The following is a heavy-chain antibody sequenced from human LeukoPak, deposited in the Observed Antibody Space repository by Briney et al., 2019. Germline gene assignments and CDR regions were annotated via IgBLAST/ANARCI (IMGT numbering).Heavy chain of an antibody. D-gene: IGHD3-3*01. J-gene: IGHJ4*02. V-gene: IGHV3-30-3*01. CDR3: ARVQLLFVEWLPFDY. Sequence: PGGPLRLSCAASGFTFSSYAMHWVRQAPGKGLEWVAVISYDGSNKYYADSVKARFTISRDNSKNTLYLQMNSLRAEDTGVYYCARVQLLFVEWLPFDYWGQGTLVTVSS. CDR1: GFTFSSYA. CDR2: ISYDGSNK.